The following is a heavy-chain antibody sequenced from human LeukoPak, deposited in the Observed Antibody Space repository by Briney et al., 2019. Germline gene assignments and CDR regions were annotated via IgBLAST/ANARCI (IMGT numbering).Heavy chain of an antibody. CDR1: GVSISSGDYY. CDR3: ARVGYYAGWFDP. V-gene: IGHV4-30-4*08. Sequence: PSETLSLTCTVSGVSISSGDYYWSWLRQPPGKGLEWIGYMYYSGSTYYNPSLKSRVTMSVDTSKNQFSLKLSSVTAADTAVYYCARVGYYAGWFDPWGQGTLVTVSS. D-gene: IGHD3-3*01. J-gene: IGHJ5*02. CDR2: MYYSGST.